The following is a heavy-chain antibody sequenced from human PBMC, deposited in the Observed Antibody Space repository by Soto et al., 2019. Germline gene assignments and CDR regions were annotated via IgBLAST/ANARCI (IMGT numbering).Heavy chain of an antibody. CDR2: IYSDGTT. CDR1: GGSITSYY. D-gene: IGHD2-2*01. V-gene: IGHV4-4*07. CDR3: SRVDCSNPNCRTRGRAV. Sequence: QVHLQESGPGLVKPSETLSLICTVSGGSITSYYWSWVRQPVGKGLEWVGRIYSDGTTNYSPSLNSRVTMPLDTHKNRSPLGLGSVPAAETAICYCSRVDCSNPNCRTRGRAVWGQGTTVTVS. J-gene: IGHJ6*02.